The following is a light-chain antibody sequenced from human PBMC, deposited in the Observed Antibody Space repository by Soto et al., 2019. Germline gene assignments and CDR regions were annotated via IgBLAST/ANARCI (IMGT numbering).Light chain of an antibody. J-gene: IGKJ4*01. CDR2: GAS. CDR3: LQHNTYPLS. V-gene: IGKV1-17*03. CDR1: QAISHY. Sequence: DIQMTQSPSAMSASVGDRVTITCRASQAISHYLAWFHQRPGKVPKRLIYGASTLESGVPSRFSGRGSRTEFTLTISSLQPEDFGSYYCLQHNTYPLSFGGGTKVDIK.